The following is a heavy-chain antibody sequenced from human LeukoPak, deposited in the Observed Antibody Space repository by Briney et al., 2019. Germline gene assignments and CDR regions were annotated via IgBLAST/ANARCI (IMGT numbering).Heavy chain of an antibody. CDR2: IYYSGST. J-gene: IGHJ4*02. V-gene: IGHV4-39*01. CDR3: VGSGGSCYGY. D-gene: IGHD2-15*01. Sequence: SETLSLTCTVSGGSISSSSYYWGWIRQPPGTGLEWIGSIYYSGSTYYNPSLKSRVTISVDTSKNQFSLKLSSVTAADTAVYYCVGSGGSCYGYWGQGTLVTVSS. CDR1: GGSISSSSYY.